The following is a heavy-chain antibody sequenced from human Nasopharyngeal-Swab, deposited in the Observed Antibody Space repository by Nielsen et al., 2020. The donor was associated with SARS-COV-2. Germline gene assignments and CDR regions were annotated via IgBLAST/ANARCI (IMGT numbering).Heavy chain of an antibody. CDR3: ARYSSSWLYYYGMDV. V-gene: IGHV1-69*13. J-gene: IGHJ6*02. CDR2: IIPIFGTA. Sequence: SVKVSCKASGGTFSSYAISWVRQAPGQGLEWMGGIIPIFGTANYAQKFQGRVTITADESTSTAYMELSSLRSEDTAVYYFARYSSSWLYYYGMDVWGQGTTVTVSS. D-gene: IGHD6-13*01. CDR1: GGTFSSYA.